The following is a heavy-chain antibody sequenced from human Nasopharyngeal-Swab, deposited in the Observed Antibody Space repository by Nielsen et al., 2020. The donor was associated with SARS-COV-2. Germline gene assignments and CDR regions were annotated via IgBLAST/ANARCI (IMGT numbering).Heavy chain of an antibody. CDR2: INPNSGGT. D-gene: IGHD6-19*01. Sequence: ASMKVSCKASGYTFTGYYMHWVRQAPGQGLEWMGWINPNSGGTNYAQKFQGWVTMTRDTSISTAYMELSRLRSDDTAVYYCARDSGAVGTDYWGQGTLVTVSS. CDR1: GYTFTGYY. CDR3: ARDSGAVGTDY. J-gene: IGHJ4*02. V-gene: IGHV1-2*04.